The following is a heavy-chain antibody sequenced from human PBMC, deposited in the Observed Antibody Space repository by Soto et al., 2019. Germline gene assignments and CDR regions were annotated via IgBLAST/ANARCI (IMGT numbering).Heavy chain of an antibody. CDR1: GFTFSSYG. D-gene: IGHD2-15*01. CDR2: ISYDGSNK. V-gene: IGHV3-30*18. CDR3: AKELGELGYCSGGSCAYYYYYMDV. J-gene: IGHJ6*03. Sequence: GGSLRLSCAASGFTFSSYGMHWVRQAPGKGLEWVAVISYDGSNKYYADSVKGRFTISRDNSKNTLYLQMNSLRAEDTAVYYCAKELGELGYCSGGSCAYYYYYMDVWGKGTTVTVSS.